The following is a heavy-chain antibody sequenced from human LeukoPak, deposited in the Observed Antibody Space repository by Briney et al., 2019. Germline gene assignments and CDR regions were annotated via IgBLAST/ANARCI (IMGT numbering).Heavy chain of an antibody. CDR3: ARDPHTSNQPDY. D-gene: IGHD2-2*01. V-gene: IGHV4-4*02. CDR1: GASISDTHW. Sequence: SETLSLTCAVSGASISDTHWWSWVRQPPGKRLEWIGEIYKSGSPNYNPSLRSRVAISEDKFKNQFLLKLTSVTAADTAVYYCARDPHTSNQPDYWGQGTLVTVSS. CDR2: IYKSGSP. J-gene: IGHJ4*02.